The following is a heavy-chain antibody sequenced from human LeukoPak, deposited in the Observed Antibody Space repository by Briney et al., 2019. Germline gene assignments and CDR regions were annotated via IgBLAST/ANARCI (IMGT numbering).Heavy chain of an antibody. J-gene: IGHJ6*02. CDR3: ARLGNDRSYFYYGVDV. D-gene: IGHD1-1*01. CDR1: GGAISRYY. CDR2: IHYSGST. Sequence: SETLSLTCTVTGGAISRYYWSWIRQPPGKGLEWIGYIHYSGSTNYNPSLKSRVTISVDTSKNEFSLKLSSGTAADTAVYYCARLGNDRSYFYYGVDVWGQGTTVTVSS. V-gene: IGHV4-59*08.